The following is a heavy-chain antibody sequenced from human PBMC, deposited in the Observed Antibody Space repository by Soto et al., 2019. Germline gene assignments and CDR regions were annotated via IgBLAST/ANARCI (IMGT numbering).Heavy chain of an antibody. CDR2: IRQDGSDT. D-gene: IGHD2-8*02. CDR1: GFTFRSYW. V-gene: IGHV3-7*01. CDR3: ASGGGVSKGGGGMDY. Sequence: VQLVESGGGVVQPGGSLRLSCAAYGFTFRSYWMHWVRQAPGKGLEWVANIRQDGSDTYYADSVKGRFTISRDNSKNSLYLQMNSLRAEDTAVYYCASGGGVSKGGGGMDYWGKGTMVTVSS. J-gene: IGHJ4*01.